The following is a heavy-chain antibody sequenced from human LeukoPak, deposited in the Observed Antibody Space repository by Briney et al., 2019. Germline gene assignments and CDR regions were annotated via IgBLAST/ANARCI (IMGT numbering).Heavy chain of an antibody. J-gene: IGHJ4*02. D-gene: IGHD2-2*02. CDR3: ARGPPRWGYCSSTSCYTVDY. CDR1: GGSFSGYY. CDR2: INHSGST. Sequence: SETLSLTCAVYGGSFSGYYWSWIRQPPGKGLEWIGEINHSGSTNYNPSLKSRVTISVDTSKNQFSLKLSSVTAADTAVYYCARGPPRWGYCSSTSCYTVDYWGQGTLVTVSS. V-gene: IGHV4-34*01.